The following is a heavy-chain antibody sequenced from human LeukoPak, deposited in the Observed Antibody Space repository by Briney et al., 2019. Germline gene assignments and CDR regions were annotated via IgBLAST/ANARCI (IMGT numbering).Heavy chain of an antibody. J-gene: IGHJ4*02. CDR2: IYYSGST. Sequence: PSETLSLTCTVSGGSISSYYWSWTRQPPGKGLEWIGYIYYSGSTNYNPSLKSRVTISVDTSKNQFSLKLSSVTAADTAVYYCTRETNSAVDYWGQGTLVTVSP. CDR1: GGSISSYY. V-gene: IGHV4-59*12. D-gene: IGHD1-14*01. CDR3: TRETNSAVDY.